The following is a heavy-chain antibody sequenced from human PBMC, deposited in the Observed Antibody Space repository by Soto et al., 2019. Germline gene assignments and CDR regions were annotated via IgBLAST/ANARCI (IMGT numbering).Heavy chain of an antibody. CDR2: VWYDGGNK. V-gene: IGHV3-33*01. CDR1: GFTFSSYG. Sequence: QVQLVESGGGVVQPGRSLRLSCAASGFTFSSYGMHWVRQAPGKALEWVALVWYDGGNKYYADSVKGRLTISRDNSKNTLYLQINSLRDEDTAVYYCVRAAGYSGNDYVYYYGMDVWGQGTTVTVSS. J-gene: IGHJ6*02. D-gene: IGHD5-12*01. CDR3: VRAAGYSGNDYVYYYGMDV.